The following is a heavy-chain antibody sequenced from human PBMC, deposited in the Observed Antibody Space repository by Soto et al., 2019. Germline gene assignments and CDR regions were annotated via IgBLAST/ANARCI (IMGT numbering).Heavy chain of an antibody. CDR3: AVDYDSSGYSFDY. CDR2: IYYSGST. Sequence: SETLYLTYTVSGGSISSGGYHWSWIRQHPGKGLEWIGYIYYSGSTYYNPSLKSRVTISVDTSKNQFSLKLSSVTAADTAVYYCAVDYDSSGYSFDYWGQGTLVTVSS. CDR1: GGSISSGGYH. V-gene: IGHV4-31*03. D-gene: IGHD3-22*01. J-gene: IGHJ4*02.